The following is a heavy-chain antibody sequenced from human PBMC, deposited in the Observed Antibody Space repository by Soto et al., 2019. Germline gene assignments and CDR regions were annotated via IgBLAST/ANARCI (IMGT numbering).Heavy chain of an antibody. Sequence: QVQLVQSGAEVRKPGSSVQVSCKASGGTFDNYAIVWVRQAPGPGLEWVGGFIPVLGAANYAQKFQDKVTITADASTSTAYMGLSSLTSEDTAVYYCARVAPWLGYYLDYWGQGTLVTVSS. CDR1: GGTFDNYA. CDR2: FIPVLGAA. CDR3: ARVAPWLGYYLDY. J-gene: IGHJ4*02. V-gene: IGHV1-69*01. D-gene: IGHD5-12*01.